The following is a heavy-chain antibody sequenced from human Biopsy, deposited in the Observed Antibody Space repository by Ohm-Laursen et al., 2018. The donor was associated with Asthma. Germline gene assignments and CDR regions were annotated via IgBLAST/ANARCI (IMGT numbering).Heavy chain of an antibody. Sequence: SVKVSCKISGYSLTDLSMHWVRQAPGQGLEWMGGHNHEEGGTVNARRFQGRVTMTEDTSTGTAYMELSSLSSDDTAVYYCASDFPKDYVRYNFQFWGQGTLVTVSS. D-gene: IGHD4-17*01. CDR3: ASDFPKDYVRYNFQF. CDR2: HNHEEGGT. CDR1: GYSLTDLS. J-gene: IGHJ4*02. V-gene: IGHV1-24*01.